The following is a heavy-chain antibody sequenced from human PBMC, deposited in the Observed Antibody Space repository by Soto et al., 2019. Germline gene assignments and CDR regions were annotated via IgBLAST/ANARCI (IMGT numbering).Heavy chain of an antibody. CDR1: GGSISSYY. D-gene: IGHD3-3*01. V-gene: IGHV4-59*08. Sequence: QVQLQESGPGLVKPSETLSLTCTVSGGSISSYYWSWIRQPPGKGLEWIGYIYYSGSTNYNPSLKSRVTISVDTSKNQFSLKLSSVTAADTAVYYCARHSPGIFGVVIRLTSYNWFDPWGQGTLVTVSS. J-gene: IGHJ5*02. CDR3: ARHSPGIFGVVIRLTSYNWFDP. CDR2: IYYSGST.